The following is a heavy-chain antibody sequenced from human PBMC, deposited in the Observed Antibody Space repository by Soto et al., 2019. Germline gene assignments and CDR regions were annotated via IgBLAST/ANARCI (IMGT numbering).Heavy chain of an antibody. CDR2: IWYDGSNK. Sequence: QVQLVESGGGVVQPGRSLRLSCAASGFTFSSYGIHWVRQAPGKGLAWVAVIWYDGSNKYYADSVKGRFTISRDNSKNTLYLQMNSLRAEDTAVYYCAREDEIPFDYWGQGTLVTVSS. CDR1: GFTFSSYG. J-gene: IGHJ4*02. CDR3: AREDEIPFDY. V-gene: IGHV3-33*01. D-gene: IGHD2-2*02.